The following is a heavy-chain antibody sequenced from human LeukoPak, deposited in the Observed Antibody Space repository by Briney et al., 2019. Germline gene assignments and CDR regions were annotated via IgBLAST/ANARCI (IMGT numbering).Heavy chain of an antibody. CDR2: IWYDGSNK. Sequence: GGSLRLSCAASGFTFSSYGMHWVRQAPGKGLEWVAVIWYDGSNKYYADSVKGRFTISRDNSKNTLYLQMNSLRAEDTAGYYCVRGPYYYDSSGYDYWGQGTLVTVSS. J-gene: IGHJ4*02. CDR1: GFTFSSYG. V-gene: IGHV3-33*01. CDR3: VRGPYYYDSSGYDY. D-gene: IGHD3-22*01.